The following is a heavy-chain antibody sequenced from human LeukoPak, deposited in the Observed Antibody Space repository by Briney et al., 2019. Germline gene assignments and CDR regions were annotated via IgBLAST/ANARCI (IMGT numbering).Heavy chain of an antibody. CDR2: FDPEDGET. V-gene: IGHV1-24*01. Sequence: ASVKVSCKVSGYTLTELCMHWVRQAPGKWLEWMGGFDPEDGETIYAQKFQGRVTMTEDTSTDTAYMELSSLRSEDTAVYYCATAPELLWFGFDYWGQGTLVTVSS. CDR1: GYTLTELC. CDR3: ATAPELLWFGFDY. J-gene: IGHJ4*02. D-gene: IGHD3-10*01.